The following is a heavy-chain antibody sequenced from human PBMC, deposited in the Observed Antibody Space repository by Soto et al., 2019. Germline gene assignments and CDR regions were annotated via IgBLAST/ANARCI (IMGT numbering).Heavy chain of an antibody. Sequence: EVQLLESGGGLVQPGGSLRLSCAASGFTFSSYVMSWVRQAPGKGLEWVSAISGSGGSTDYADSVKGRFTISRDNSKNTLYLQMNSLRAEDTAVYYCATALRSGIAAAGYFFEYWGQGTLVTVSS. CDR3: ATALRSGIAAAGYFFEY. D-gene: IGHD6-13*01. CDR1: GFTFSSYV. J-gene: IGHJ4*02. V-gene: IGHV3-23*01. CDR2: ISGSGGST.